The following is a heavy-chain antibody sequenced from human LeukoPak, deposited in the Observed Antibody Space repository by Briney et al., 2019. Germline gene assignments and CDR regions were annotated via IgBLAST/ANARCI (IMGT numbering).Heavy chain of an antibody. D-gene: IGHD5-12*01. CDR2: IYYSAST. J-gene: IGHJ4*02. V-gene: IGHV4-59*12. CDR3: ARIYGASDSALDY. CDR1: GSSISSYC. Sequence: SAIPSITCGVAGSSISSYCWTWIRPPPGKGLEWIAYIYYSASTNYNPSLQSRATISIDTSKNQLPLKLRSVSAADTAVYYCARIYGASDSALDYWGQGTLVTVS.